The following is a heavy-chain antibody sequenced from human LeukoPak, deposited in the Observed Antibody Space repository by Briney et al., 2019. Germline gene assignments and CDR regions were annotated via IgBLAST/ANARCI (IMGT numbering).Heavy chain of an antibody. CDR3: ARDTYDSSGYSKFDY. D-gene: IGHD3-22*01. J-gene: IGHJ4*02. V-gene: IGHV4-61*01. CDR2: IYYTGST. CDR1: GGSVSSGSYY. Sequence: SETLSLTCTVSGGSVSSGSYYWSWIRQPPGKGLEWIGYIYYTGSTNYNPSLKSRVTMSLDTSKNQFSLKLSSVTAADTAVYYCARDTYDSSGYSKFDYWGQGTLVTVSS.